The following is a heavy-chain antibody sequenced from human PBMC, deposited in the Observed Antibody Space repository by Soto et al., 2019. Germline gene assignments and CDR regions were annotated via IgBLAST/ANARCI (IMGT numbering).Heavy chain of an antibody. D-gene: IGHD3-22*01. J-gene: IGHJ3*02. V-gene: IGHV3-49*04. Sequence: GGSLRLSCTASGFTFGDYAMSWVRQAPGKGLEWVGFIRSKAYGGTTEYAASVKGRFTISRDDSKSIAYLQMNSLKTEDTAVYYCTRDAWVVTLFDIWGQGTMVTVSS. CDR3: TRDAWVVTLFDI. CDR1: GFTFGDYA. CDR2: IRSKAYGGTT.